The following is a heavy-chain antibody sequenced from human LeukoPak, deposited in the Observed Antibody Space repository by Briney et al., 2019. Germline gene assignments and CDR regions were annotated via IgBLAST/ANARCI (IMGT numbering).Heavy chain of an antibody. CDR1: GFTFSSYA. Sequence: GGSLRLSCAASGFTFSSYAMSWVRQAPGKGLEWVSAISGSGGSTYYADSVKGRFTISRDNSKNTLYLQMNSLRAEDTAVYYCAKDLWAQMYSKYAFDIWGQGTMVTVSS. V-gene: IGHV3-23*01. CDR2: ISGSGGST. CDR3: AKDLWAQMYSKYAFDI. J-gene: IGHJ3*02. D-gene: IGHD4-11*01.